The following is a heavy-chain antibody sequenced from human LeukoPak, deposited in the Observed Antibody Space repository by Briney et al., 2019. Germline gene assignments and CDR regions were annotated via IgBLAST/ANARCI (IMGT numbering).Heavy chain of an antibody. V-gene: IGHV4-34*01. CDR3: ARGLGIAVAGEFDY. CDR2: INHSGST. J-gene: IGHJ4*02. CDR1: GGSFSGYY. Sequence: PSETLSLTCAVYGGSFSGYYWSWIRQPPGKGLEWIGEINHSGSTNYNPSLKSRVTISVDTSKNQFSLKLSSATAADTAVYYCARGLGIAVAGEFDYWGQGTLVTVSS. D-gene: IGHD6-19*01.